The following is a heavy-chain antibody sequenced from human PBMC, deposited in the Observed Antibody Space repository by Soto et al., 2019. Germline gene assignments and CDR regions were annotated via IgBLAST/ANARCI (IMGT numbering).Heavy chain of an antibody. CDR3: ARHGFYGDYSSNYFDP. CDR2: IYPSDSDT. D-gene: IGHD4-17*01. J-gene: IGHJ5*02. V-gene: IGHV5-51*01. CDR1: GYSFTYYW. Sequence: GESLKISCKGSGYSFTYYWIAWVRQMPGKGLEYMGIIYPSDSDTRYSPSFQGQVTISADKSINTAYLQWSSLKASDTAMYYCARHGFYGDYSSNYFDPWGQGTLVTVSS.